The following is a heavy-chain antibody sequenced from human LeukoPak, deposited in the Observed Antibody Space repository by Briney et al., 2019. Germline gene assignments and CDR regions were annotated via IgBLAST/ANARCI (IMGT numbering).Heavy chain of an antibody. CDR3: ARARHYGFWSGSTLGYYFDY. V-gene: IGHV1-69*13. D-gene: IGHD3-3*01. CDR2: IIPIFGTA. J-gene: IGHJ4*02. CDR1: GGTFSSYA. Sequence: VASVKVSCKASGGTFSSYAISWVRQAPGQGLEWMGGIIPIFGTANYAQKFQGRVTITADESTSTAYMELSSLRSEDTAVYYCARARHYGFWSGSTLGYYFDYWGQGTLVTVSS.